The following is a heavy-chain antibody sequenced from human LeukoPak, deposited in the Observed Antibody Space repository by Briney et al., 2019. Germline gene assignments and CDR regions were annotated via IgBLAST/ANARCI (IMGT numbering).Heavy chain of an antibody. CDR1: GGSFSGYY. Sequence: SETLSLTCAVYGGSFSGYYWSWIRQPPGKGLEWIGEINHSGSTNYNPSLKSRVTISVDTSKNHFSLKLSSVTAADTAAYYCAREVQGIATHYFDYWGQGTLVTVSS. J-gene: IGHJ4*02. D-gene: IGHD6-6*01. CDR2: INHSGST. V-gene: IGHV4-34*01. CDR3: AREVQGIATHYFDY.